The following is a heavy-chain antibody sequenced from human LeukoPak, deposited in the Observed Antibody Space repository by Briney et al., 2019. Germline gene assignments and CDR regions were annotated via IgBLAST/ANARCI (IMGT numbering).Heavy chain of an antibody. CDR1: GFAFSSYA. J-gene: IGHJ4*02. Sequence: PGGSLRLSCAASGFAFSSYAMHWVRQAPGKGLEWVAVISYDGSNKYYADSVKGRFTISRDNSKNTLYLQMNSLRAEDTAVYYCARGRGTVTLRAPVDYWGQGTLVTVSS. D-gene: IGHD4-17*01. V-gene: IGHV3-30-3*01. CDR2: ISYDGSNK. CDR3: ARGRGTVTLRAPVDY.